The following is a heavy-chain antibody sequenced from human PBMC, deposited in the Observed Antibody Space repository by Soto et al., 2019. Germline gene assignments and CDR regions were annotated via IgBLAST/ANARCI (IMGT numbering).Heavy chain of an antibody. CDR2: IIPIFGTA. CDR3: ARDQEVAAIAAAGSYYYYGMDV. J-gene: IGHJ6*02. CDR1: GGTFRSYA. V-gene: IGHV1-69*13. D-gene: IGHD6-13*01. Sequence: ASVKVSCKASGGTFRSYAISWVRQAPGQGLEWMGGIIPIFGTANYAQKFQGRVTITADESTSTAYMELSSLRSEDTAVYYCARDQEVAAIAAAGSYYYYGMDVWGQGTTVTVSS.